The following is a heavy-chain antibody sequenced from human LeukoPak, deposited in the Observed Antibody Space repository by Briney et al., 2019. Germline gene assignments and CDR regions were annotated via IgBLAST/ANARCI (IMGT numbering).Heavy chain of an antibody. CDR2: ISYDGSNK. CDR3: ARVGYCGGDCYPPYYYYGMDV. J-gene: IGHJ6*02. Sequence: GGSLRLSCAASGFTFSSYAMHWVRQAPGKGLEWVAVISYDGSNKYYADSVKARFTISRDNSKNTLYLQMNSLRAEHTAVYYCARVGYCGGDCYPPYYYYGMDVWGQGTTVTVSS. CDR1: GFTFSSYA. V-gene: IGHV3-30-3*01. D-gene: IGHD2-21*02.